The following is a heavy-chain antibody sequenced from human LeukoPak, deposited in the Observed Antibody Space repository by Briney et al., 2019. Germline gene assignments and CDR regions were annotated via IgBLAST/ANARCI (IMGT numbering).Heavy chain of an antibody. V-gene: IGHV3-21*01. CDR3: APPPYGSAPKD. CDR1: GFTFSSYS. D-gene: IGHD3-10*01. Sequence: KPGGSLRLSCAASGFTFSSYSMNWVRQAPGKGLEWVSSISSSGSYIYYADSVKGRFTISRDNAKNTLFLQMNSLRAEDTAVYYCAPPPYGSAPKDWGQGTLVTVSS. J-gene: IGHJ4*02. CDR2: ISSSGSYI.